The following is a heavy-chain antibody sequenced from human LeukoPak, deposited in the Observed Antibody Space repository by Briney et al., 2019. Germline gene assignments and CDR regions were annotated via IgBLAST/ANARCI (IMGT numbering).Heavy chain of an antibody. CDR3: ARGPYSYDSSGAFDI. J-gene: IGHJ3*02. CDR1: GGSISSYY. D-gene: IGHD3-22*01. V-gene: IGHV4-4*07. CDR2: IYISGSGST. Sequence: PSETLSLTCTVSGGSISSYYWSWIRQPAGKGLEWIGRIYISGSGSTNYNPSLKSRVTISVDTSKNQFSLKLSSVTAADTAVYFCARGPYSYDSSGAFDIWGQGTMVTVSS.